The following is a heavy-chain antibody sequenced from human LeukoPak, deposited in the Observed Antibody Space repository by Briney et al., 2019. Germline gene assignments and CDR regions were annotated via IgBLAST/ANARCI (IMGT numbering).Heavy chain of an antibody. Sequence: GESLKISCKGSGYSLTSYWIGWVRQMPGKGLEWMGIIYPGDSDTRYSPSFQGQVTISVDKSINTAYLQWSSLKASDTAMYYCARHNSGSFYKMDFWGQGTLVTVSS. J-gene: IGHJ4*02. CDR1: GYSLTSYW. CDR3: ARHNSGSFYKMDF. D-gene: IGHD3-10*01. V-gene: IGHV5-51*01. CDR2: IYPGDSDT.